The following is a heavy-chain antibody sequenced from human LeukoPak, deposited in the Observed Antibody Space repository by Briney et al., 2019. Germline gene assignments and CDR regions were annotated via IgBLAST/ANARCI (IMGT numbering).Heavy chain of an antibody. CDR3: AKGDGSGSYSLPYFDY. J-gene: IGHJ4*02. CDR2: ISDSGGRT. V-gene: IGHV3-23*01. CDR1: GFSFAYYG. D-gene: IGHD3-10*01. Sequence: GGSLRLSCAASGFSFAYYGMSWVRQAPGMGLEWVSIISDSGGRTNYAGSVKGRFTISRDNSKNTFYLQMNSLRVEDTAVYYCAKGDGSGSYSLPYFDYWGQGTLVTVSS.